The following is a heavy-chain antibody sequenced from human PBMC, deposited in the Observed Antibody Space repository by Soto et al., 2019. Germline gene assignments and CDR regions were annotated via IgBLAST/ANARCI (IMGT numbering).Heavy chain of an antibody. Sequence: GQLLESGGGMVQPGGSLRLSCAASGFTFSSFAMNWVRLPPGRGLEWVAAVTSSASSTHYADSVKGRFTISRDNSKDTLYLQMNSLRAEDTAVYYCARDDAFGNENGFDIWGQGTMVTVSS. CDR1: GFTFSSFA. D-gene: IGHD1-1*01. J-gene: IGHJ3*02. CDR3: ARDDAFGNENGFDI. V-gene: IGHV3-23*01. CDR2: VTSSASST.